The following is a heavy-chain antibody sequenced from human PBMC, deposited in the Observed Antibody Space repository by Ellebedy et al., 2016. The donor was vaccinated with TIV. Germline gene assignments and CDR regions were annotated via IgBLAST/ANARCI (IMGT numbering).Heavy chain of an antibody. CDR1: GYTFTGYY. CDR2: IIPIFGTA. Sequence: ASVKVSCKASGYTFTGYYMHWVRQAPGQGLEWMGGIIPIFGTANYAQKFQGRVTITADESTSTAYMELSSLRSGDTAVYYCARAVVAGLAEYFQHWGQGTLVTVSS. D-gene: IGHD6-19*01. CDR3: ARAVVAGLAEYFQH. J-gene: IGHJ1*01. V-gene: IGHV1-69*13.